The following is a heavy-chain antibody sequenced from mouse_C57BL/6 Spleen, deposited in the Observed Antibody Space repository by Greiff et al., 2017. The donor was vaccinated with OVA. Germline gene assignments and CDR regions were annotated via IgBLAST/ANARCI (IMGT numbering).Heavy chain of an antibody. D-gene: IGHD1-1*01. Sequence: VKLQQSGPELVKPGASVKISCKASGYAFSSSWMNWVKQRPGKGLEWIGRIYPGDGDTNYNGKFKGKATLTADKSSSTAYMQLSSLTSEDSAVYFCARTTTVVAPFDYWGQGTTLTVSS. V-gene: IGHV1-82*01. CDR1: GYAFSSSW. CDR2: IYPGDGDT. CDR3: ARTTTVVAPFDY. J-gene: IGHJ2*01.